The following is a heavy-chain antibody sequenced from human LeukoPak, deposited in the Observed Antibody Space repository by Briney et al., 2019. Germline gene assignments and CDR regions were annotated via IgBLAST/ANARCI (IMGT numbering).Heavy chain of an antibody. CDR3: ARVKGSTSYFDS. J-gene: IGHJ4*02. CDR1: GASIINSAVHY. CDR2: IYLSGST. V-gene: IGHV4-31*03. Sequence: SGTLSLTCTVSGASIINSAVHYWTWIRQRPGKGLGWLAYIYLSGSTYYNPSLKNRTSISIDTSKNQFSLKMKSVTAADTAVYFCARVKGSTSYFDSWGQGTLVTVSS. D-gene: IGHD2-2*01.